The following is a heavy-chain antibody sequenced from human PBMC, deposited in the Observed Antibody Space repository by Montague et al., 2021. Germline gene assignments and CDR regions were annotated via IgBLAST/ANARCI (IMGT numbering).Heavy chain of an antibody. D-gene: IGHD3-10*01. CDR3: AIEASGSDVRWFNP. CDR2: TSLSGTT. Sequence: TLSLTCSVSGGSVRTGGYSWSWIRQRPGQGLEWLGYTSLSGTTYYNPSLSSRLSISLDTSRNHLSLQLTSVTAADTAIYYCAIEASGSDVRWFNPWGQGAQVTVSS. J-gene: IGHJ5*02. V-gene: IGHV4-31*03. CDR1: GGSVRTGGYS.